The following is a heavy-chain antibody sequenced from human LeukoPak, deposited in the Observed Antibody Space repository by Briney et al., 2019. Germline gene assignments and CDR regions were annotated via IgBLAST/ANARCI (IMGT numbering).Heavy chain of an antibody. V-gene: IGHV4-31*03. J-gene: IGHJ4*02. D-gene: IGHD3-16*01. Sequence: SETLSLTCTVSGGSISSGGYYWSWIRQHPGKGLEWIGYIYYSGSTYYNPSLKSRVTISVDTSKNQFSLKLSSVTAADTAVYYCARGGQLWPRDDYWGQGTLVTVSS. CDR2: IYYSGST. CDR3: ARGGQLWPRDDY. CDR1: GGSISSGGYY.